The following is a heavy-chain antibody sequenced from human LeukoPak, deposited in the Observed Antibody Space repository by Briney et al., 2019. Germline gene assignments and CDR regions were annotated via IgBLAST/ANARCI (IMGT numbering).Heavy chain of an antibody. V-gene: IGHV3-30*04. J-gene: IGHJ4*02. D-gene: IGHD5-24*01. CDR3: ARVPQMATLDY. Sequence: GGSLRLPCAASGFTFSSYAMHWVRQAPGKGLEWVAVISYDGSNKYYADSVKGRFTISRDNSKNTLYLQMNSLRAEDTAVYYCARVPQMATLDYWGQGTLVTVSS. CDR2: ISYDGSNK. CDR1: GFTFSSYA.